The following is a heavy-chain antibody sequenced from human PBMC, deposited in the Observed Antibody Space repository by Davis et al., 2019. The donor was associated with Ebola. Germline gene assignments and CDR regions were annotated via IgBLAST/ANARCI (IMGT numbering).Heavy chain of an antibody. V-gene: IGHV3-21*01. D-gene: IGHD5-12*01. Sequence: GESLKISCAASGFTFSSYSMNWVRQAPGKGLEWVSSISSSSSYIYYADSVKGRFTISRDNAKNTLYLQMNSLRAEDTAVYYCARSQRGDYNYYYYGMDVWGQGTTVTVSS. CDR1: GFTFSSYS. J-gene: IGHJ6*02. CDR3: ARSQRGDYNYYYYGMDV. CDR2: ISSSSSYI.